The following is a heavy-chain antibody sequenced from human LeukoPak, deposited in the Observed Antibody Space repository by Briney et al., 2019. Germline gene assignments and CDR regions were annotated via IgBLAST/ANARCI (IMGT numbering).Heavy chain of an antibody. D-gene: IGHD3-22*01. CDR2: IGAGGTFT. V-gene: IGHV3-23*01. CDR3: ARDIGTYDSSSYYSDY. Sequence: PGGSLRLSCTASGFTFSSYAMNWVRQAPGKGLEWVSGIGAGGTFTYYADSVKGRFTISRDNAKNSLYLQMNSLRAEDTAVYYCARDIGTYDSSSYYSDYWGQGTLVTVSS. J-gene: IGHJ4*02. CDR1: GFTFSSYA.